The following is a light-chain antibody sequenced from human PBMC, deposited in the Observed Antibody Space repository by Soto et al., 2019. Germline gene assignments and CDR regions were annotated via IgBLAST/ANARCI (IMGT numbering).Light chain of an antibody. CDR1: QSVNAN. CDR3: QQYNTWLWT. V-gene: IGKV3-15*01. CDR2: GAS. Sequence: EVVMTQSPATLSVSPGERATLSCRASQSVNANLAWYQQKPGQAPRLLIHGASNRATGIPARFSGSGFGTDFILSISRRHSEDFAVYYCQQYNTWLWTLGQGTKVEI. J-gene: IGKJ1*01.